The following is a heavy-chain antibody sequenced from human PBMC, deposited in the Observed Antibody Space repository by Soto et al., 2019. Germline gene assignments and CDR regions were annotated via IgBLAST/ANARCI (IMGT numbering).Heavy chain of an antibody. V-gene: IGHV3-23*01. Sequence: EEQLLESGGGLIQPGGSLRLSCAASGFTFSNYPMSWVRQAPGTGLKWVSTISATGANTFYADVVKGRFTISRDNSKNTLYLQMNNLSGEDTALYFCARKAVDYNYDMDVWGRGTAVTVSS. CDR3: ARKAVDYNYDMDV. J-gene: IGHJ6*02. CDR2: ISATGANT. CDR1: GFTFSNYP.